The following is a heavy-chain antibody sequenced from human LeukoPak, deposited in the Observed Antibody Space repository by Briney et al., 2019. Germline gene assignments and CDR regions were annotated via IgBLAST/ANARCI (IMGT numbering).Heavy chain of an antibody. Sequence: SETLSLTCTVSGGSITGGGYYWSWIRQHPGKGLEWIGYIYYSDNTYYNPSLKSRVTISADTSKNQFSLKLNSVTAADTAVYYCARARGDSSRLDYWGQGTRDTVSS. V-gene: IGHV4-31*03. CDR1: GGSITGGGYY. CDR2: IYYSDNT. D-gene: IGHD4-17*01. J-gene: IGHJ4*02. CDR3: ARARGDSSRLDY.